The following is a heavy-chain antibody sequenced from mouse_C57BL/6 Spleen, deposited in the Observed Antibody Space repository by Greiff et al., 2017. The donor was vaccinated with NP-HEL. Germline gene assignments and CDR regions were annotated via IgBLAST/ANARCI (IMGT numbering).Heavy chain of an antibody. V-gene: IGHV1-81*01. CDR2: IYPRSGNT. J-gene: IGHJ4*01. D-gene: IGHD2-12*01. CDR1: GYTFTSYG. Sequence: QVQLQQSGAELARPGASVKLSCKASGYTFTSYGISWVKQRTGQGLEWIGEIYPRSGNTYYNEKFKGKATLTADKSSSTAYMELRSLTSEDSAVYFCARRGAYYSNYSEYYAMDYWGQGTSVTVSS. CDR3: ARRGAYYSNYSEYYAMDY.